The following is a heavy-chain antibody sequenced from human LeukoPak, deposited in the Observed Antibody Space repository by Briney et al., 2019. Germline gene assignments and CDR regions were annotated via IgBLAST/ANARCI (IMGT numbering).Heavy chain of an antibody. CDR1: GGSISSSSYY. D-gene: IGHD6-13*01. CDR2: IYYSGST. V-gene: IGHV4-39*01. Sequence: SETLSLTCTVSGGSISSSSYYWGWIRQPPGKGLEWIGSIYYSGSTYYNPSLKSQVTISVDTSKNQFSLKLSSVTAADTAVYYCARQGIAAAASRNYRWFDPWGQGTLVTVSS. CDR3: ARQGIAAAASRNYRWFDP. J-gene: IGHJ5*02.